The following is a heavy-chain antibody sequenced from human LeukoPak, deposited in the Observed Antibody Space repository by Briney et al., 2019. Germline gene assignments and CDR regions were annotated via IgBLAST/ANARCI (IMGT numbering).Heavy chain of an antibody. CDR3: AREGAAAALAY. D-gene: IGHD6-13*01. V-gene: IGHV4-61*02. Sequence: SETLSLTCTVSGGSISSGSYYWSWIRQPAGKGLEWIGRIYTSGSTNYNPSLKSRVTISVDTSKNQFSLKLSSVTAADTAVYYCAREGAAAALAYWGQGTLVTVSS. CDR1: GGSISSGSYY. CDR2: IYTSGST. J-gene: IGHJ4*02.